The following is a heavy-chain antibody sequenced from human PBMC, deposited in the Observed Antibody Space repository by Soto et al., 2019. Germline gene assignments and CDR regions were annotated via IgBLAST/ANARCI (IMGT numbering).Heavy chain of an antibody. Sequence: ASVKVSCKASGGTFSSYAISWVRQAPGQGLEWMGGIIPIFGTANYAQKFQGRVTITADESTSTAYMELSSLTSEDTAVYYCAGQPTAGSYYDLGSYYYYYAMDVWGQGTTVTVS. V-gene: IGHV1-69*13. CDR3: AGQPTAGSYYDLGSYYYYYAMDV. CDR1: GGTFSSYA. CDR2: IIPIFGTA. D-gene: IGHD3-10*01. J-gene: IGHJ6*02.